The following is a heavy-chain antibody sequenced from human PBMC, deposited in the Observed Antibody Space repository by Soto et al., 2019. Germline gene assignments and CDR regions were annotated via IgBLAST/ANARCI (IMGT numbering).Heavy chain of an antibody. Sequence: PGGSLRLSCAASGFPFSDYFMNWIRQAPGKGLEWVSYISSTSIYTNYADSVKGRFTISRDNAKNSLYLQMNSLRPEDTAVSYCVRDISPNIFASGSYPYWGHGSLVTVSS. D-gene: IGHD3-10*01. CDR1: GFPFSDYF. V-gene: IGHV3-11*06. CDR3: VRDISPNIFASGSYPY. J-gene: IGHJ4*01. CDR2: ISSTSIYT.